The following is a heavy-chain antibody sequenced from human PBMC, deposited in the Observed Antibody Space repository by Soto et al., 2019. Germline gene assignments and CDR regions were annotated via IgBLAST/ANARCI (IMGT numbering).Heavy chain of an antibody. CDR1: GFTFSTYE. J-gene: IGHJ4*02. Sequence: EVQLVESGGGLVQPGGSLRLSCAASGFTFSTYEMNWVRQAPGKGLEWVSYISSGGTSIYYADSVKGRFTISRDNAWSSLYRQMNSLRDEDTAVYYCARENYGDAFDFWGQGTLVTVSS. CDR3: ARENYGDAFDF. D-gene: IGHD4-17*01. V-gene: IGHV3-48*03. CDR2: ISSGGTSI.